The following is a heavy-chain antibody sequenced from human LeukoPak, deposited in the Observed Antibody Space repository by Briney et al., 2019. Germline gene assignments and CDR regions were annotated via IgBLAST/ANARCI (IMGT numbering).Heavy chain of an antibody. CDR1: GFTFSSYS. D-gene: IGHD3-22*01. V-gene: IGHV3-21*01. J-gene: IGHJ4*02. CDR2: ISSSSSYI. CDR3: ARDRSYDSSGYLTG. Sequence: GGSLRLSCAASGFTFSSYSMNWVRQAPGKGLEWVSSISSSSSYIYYADSVKGRFTISRDNAKDSLYLQMNSLRAEDTAVYYCARDRSYDSSGYLTGWGQGTLVTVSS.